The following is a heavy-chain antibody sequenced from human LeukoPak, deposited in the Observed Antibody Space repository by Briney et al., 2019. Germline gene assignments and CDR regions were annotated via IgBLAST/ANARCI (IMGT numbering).Heavy chain of an antibody. J-gene: IGHJ2*01. Sequence: SETLSLTCAVYGGSFSGYYWSWIRQPPGKGLEWIGEINHSGSTNYNLSLKSRVTISVDTSKNQFSLKLSSVTAADTAVYYCARQFYSSSWYFDLWGRGTLVTVS. CDR1: GGSFSGYY. CDR3: ARQFYSSSWYFDL. V-gene: IGHV4-34*01. CDR2: INHSGST. D-gene: IGHD6-13*01.